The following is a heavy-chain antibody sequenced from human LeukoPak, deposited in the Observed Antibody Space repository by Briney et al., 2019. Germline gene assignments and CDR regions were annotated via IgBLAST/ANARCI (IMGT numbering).Heavy chain of an antibody. Sequence: GGSLRLSCTVSGFTVSSNSMSWVRQAPGKGLEWVSSISISSNYIYYADSVKGRFTISRDNAKNSLYLQVNSLRAEDTAVYYCAKKGYYASGSYFDYWGQGTLVTVSS. V-gene: IGHV3-21*01. CDR2: ISISSNYI. CDR3: AKKGYYASGSYFDY. CDR1: GFTVSSNS. J-gene: IGHJ4*02. D-gene: IGHD3-10*01.